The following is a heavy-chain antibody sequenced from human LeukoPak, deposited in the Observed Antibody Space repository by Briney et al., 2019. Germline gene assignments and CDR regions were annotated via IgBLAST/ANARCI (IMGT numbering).Heavy chain of an antibody. Sequence: GGSLRLSCAASGFTVSSNYMSWVRQAPGKGLEWVSVIYSGGSTYYADSVKGRFTISRDNSKNTLYLQMNSLRAEHTAVYYCARSIVATIGLDYWGQGTLVTVSS. V-gene: IGHV3-53*01. J-gene: IGHJ4*02. CDR2: IYSGGST. CDR3: ARSIVATIGLDY. CDR1: GFTVSSNY. D-gene: IGHD5-12*01.